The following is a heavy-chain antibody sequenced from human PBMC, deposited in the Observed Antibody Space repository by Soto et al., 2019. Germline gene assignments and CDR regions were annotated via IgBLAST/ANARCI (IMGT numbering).Heavy chain of an antibody. CDR3: ARRAETNGWNGFGADKYYFDF. Sequence: ASVKVSCKASGYTFTSYDIYWVRQATGQGLEWMGWMNPNTGNSGYAQKFQGRVTVTSDTSINTAHMELSSLRSEDTAVYYCARRAETNGWNGFGADKYYFDFWGQGTLVTVSS. CDR1: GYTFTSYD. CDR2: MNPNTGNS. D-gene: IGHD1-1*01. J-gene: IGHJ4*02. V-gene: IGHV1-8*01.